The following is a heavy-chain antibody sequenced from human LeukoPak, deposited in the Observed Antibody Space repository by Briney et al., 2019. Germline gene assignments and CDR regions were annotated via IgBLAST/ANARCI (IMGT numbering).Heavy chain of an antibody. Sequence: SVKVSCKASGGTFSSYAISWVRQAPGQGLEWMGGIIPIFGTANYAQRFQGRVTITTDETTSTAYMELSSLRSEDTAVYYCARDLHGSGSWDMDVWGKGTTVTVSS. CDR1: GGTFSSYA. V-gene: IGHV1-69*05. CDR3: ARDLHGSGSWDMDV. CDR2: IIPIFGTA. D-gene: IGHD3-10*01. J-gene: IGHJ6*03.